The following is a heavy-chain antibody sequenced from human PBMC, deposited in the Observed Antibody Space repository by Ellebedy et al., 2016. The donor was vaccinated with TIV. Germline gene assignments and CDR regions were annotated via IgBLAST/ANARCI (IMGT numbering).Heavy chain of an antibody. CDR2: IIPIFGTA. CDR1: GGTFSSYA. CDR3: ARTEVVPAAMRFMGYYYYGMDV. J-gene: IGHJ6*02. D-gene: IGHD2-2*01. V-gene: IGHV1-69*13. Sequence: SVKVSCXASGGTFSSYAISWVRQAPGQGLEWMGGIIPIFGTANYAQKFQGRVTITADESTSTAYMELSSLRSEDTAVYYCARTEVVPAAMRFMGYYYYGMDVWGQGTTVTVSS.